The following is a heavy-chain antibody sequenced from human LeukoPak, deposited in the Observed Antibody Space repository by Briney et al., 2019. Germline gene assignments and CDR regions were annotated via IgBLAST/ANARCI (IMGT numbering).Heavy chain of an antibody. J-gene: IGHJ4*02. V-gene: IGHV4-34*01. D-gene: IGHD3-10*01. CDR1: GGSFSDYY. CDR3: ARRPSHYYGSGSYYKIIDY. Sequence: SETLSLTCAVYGGSFSDYYWSWIRQPPGKGLEWIGEINHSGSTNYNPSLKSRVTISVDTSKNQFSLKLSSVTAADTAVYYCARRPSHYYGSGSYYKIIDYWGQGTLVTVSS. CDR2: INHSGST.